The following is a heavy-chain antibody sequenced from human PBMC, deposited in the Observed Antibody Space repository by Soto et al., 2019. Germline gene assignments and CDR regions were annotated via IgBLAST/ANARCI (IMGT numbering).Heavy chain of an antibody. D-gene: IGHD2-21*01. Sequence: QVVLEQSGGEVKKPGASVKVSCKASGYTFSGYSITWVRQAPGQGLEWMGRISGYNGNTNYARTLRGRLTLTTDTYTSTDYMELRSLTSDDTAVYYCARDVFCGGAPACPDMDVWGQGTTVTVSS. V-gene: IGHV1-18*04. J-gene: IGHJ6*02. CDR2: ISGYNGNT. CDR1: GYTFSGYS. CDR3: ARDVFCGGAPACPDMDV.